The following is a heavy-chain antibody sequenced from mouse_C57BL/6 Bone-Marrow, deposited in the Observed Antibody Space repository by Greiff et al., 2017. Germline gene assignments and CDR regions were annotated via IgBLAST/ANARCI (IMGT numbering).Heavy chain of an antibody. D-gene: IGHD2-4*01. J-gene: IGHJ2*01. CDR3: TTVDYDYFDY. Sequence: EVQLQQSGAELVRPGASVKLSCTASGFNIKDDYMHWVKQRPEQGLEWIGWIDPENGDTEYASKFQGKATITADTSSNTAYLQLSSLTSEDTAVYYCTTVDYDYFDYWGLGTTLTVSS. CDR2: IDPENGDT. V-gene: IGHV14-4*01. CDR1: GFNIKDDY.